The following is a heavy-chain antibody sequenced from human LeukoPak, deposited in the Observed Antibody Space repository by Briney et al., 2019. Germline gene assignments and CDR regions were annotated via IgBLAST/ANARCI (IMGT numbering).Heavy chain of an antibody. D-gene: IGHD6-13*01. J-gene: IGHJ1*01. CDR3: ARLAAPGTGQYFQH. CDR1: GFTFSSYE. V-gene: IGHV3-48*03. Sequence: PGGSLRLSCAASGFTFSSYETNWVRQSPGKGLEWVSYISNSGDSTYYADSVRGRFTISRDNAKNSLYLQMNSLRAADTAVYYCARLAAPGTGQYFQHWGQGTLVTVSS. CDR2: ISNSGDST.